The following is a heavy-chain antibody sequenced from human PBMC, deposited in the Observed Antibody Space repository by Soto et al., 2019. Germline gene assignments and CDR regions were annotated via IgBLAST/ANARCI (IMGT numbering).Heavy chain of an antibody. D-gene: IGHD6-13*01. Sequence: QVQLVQSGAEVKKPGASVKVSCKASGYTFTSYDINWVRQATGQGLEWMGWMNPNSGNTGYAQKFQGRVTMTRNTSISTAYMELSSLRSEDAAVYYCARERSAAGTGWFDHWGQGTLVTVAS. CDR2: MNPNSGNT. J-gene: IGHJ5*02. CDR1: GYTFTSYD. CDR3: ARERSAAGTGWFDH. V-gene: IGHV1-8*01.